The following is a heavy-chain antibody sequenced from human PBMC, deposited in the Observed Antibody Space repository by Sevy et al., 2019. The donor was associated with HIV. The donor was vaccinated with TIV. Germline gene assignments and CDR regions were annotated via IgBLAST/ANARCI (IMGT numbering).Heavy chain of an antibody. D-gene: IGHD2-15*01. CDR2: ISYDESNK. CDR3: AREASPYCSGGSCYFGY. V-gene: IGHV3-30-3*01. J-gene: IGHJ4*02. CDR1: GFTFSSYA. Sequence: GGSLRLSCAASGFTFSSYAMHWVRQAPGKGLEWVAVISYDESNKYYADSVKGRFTISRDNSKNTLYLQMNSLRAEDTAVYYCAREASPYCSGGSCYFGYWGQGTLVTVSS.